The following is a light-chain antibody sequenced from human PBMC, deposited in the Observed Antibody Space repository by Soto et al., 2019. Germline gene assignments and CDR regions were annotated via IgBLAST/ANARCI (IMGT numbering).Light chain of an antibody. CDR2: WAS. Sequence: EIVMTQSPATLSVSPGERATLSCRASQSVSSNLAWYQQKPGQAPKLLIYWASTRESGVPDRFSGSGSGTDFTLTISSLQAEDVAVYYCQQYYTTPYTFGQGTKLEIK. J-gene: IGKJ2*01. CDR1: QSVSSN. V-gene: IGKV3-15*01. CDR3: QQYYTTPYT.